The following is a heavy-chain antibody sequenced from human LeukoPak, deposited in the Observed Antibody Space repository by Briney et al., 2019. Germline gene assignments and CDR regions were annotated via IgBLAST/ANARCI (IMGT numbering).Heavy chain of an antibody. D-gene: IGHD5-12*01. Sequence: ASVKVSCKASGYTFTGYYMHWVRQAPGQGLEWMGWINPNSGGTNYAQKFQGRVTMNMDTSISTAYMELSRLRSDDTAVYYCARIRCEGHDIVWFDPWGQGTLVTVSS. CDR1: GYTFTGYY. CDR3: ARIRCEGHDIVWFDP. J-gene: IGHJ5*02. CDR2: INPNSGGT. V-gene: IGHV1-2*02.